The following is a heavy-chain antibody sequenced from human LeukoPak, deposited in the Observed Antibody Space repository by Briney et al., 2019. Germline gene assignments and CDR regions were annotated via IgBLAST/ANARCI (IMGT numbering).Heavy chain of an antibody. Sequence: PGGSLRLSCAASGFTFSSYGMHWVRQAPGKGLEWVAFIRYDGSNKYYADSVKGRFTISRDNSKNTLYLQMNSLRAEDTAVYYCAKEHNYYYYMDVWGKGTTVTVSS. D-gene: IGHD2-21*01. V-gene: IGHV3-30*02. CDR3: AKEHNYYYYMDV. CDR2: IRYDGSNK. J-gene: IGHJ6*03. CDR1: GFTFSSYG.